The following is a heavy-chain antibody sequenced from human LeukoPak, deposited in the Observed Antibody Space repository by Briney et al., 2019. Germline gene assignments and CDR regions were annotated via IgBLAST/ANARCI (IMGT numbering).Heavy chain of an antibody. J-gene: IGHJ4*02. D-gene: IGHD6-6*01. CDR1: GFTFSSYA. CDR2: ISGSGGST. Sequence: PGGSLRLSCAASGFTFSSYAVSWVRQAPGKGLEWVSAISGSGGSTYYADSVKGRFTISRDNSKNTLYLQMNSLRAEDTAVYYCARRLREQLVRSTPFDYWGQGTLVTVSS. CDR3: ARRLREQLVRSTPFDY. V-gene: IGHV3-23*01.